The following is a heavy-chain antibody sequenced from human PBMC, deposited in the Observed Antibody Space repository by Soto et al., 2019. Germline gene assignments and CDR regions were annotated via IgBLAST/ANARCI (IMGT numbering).Heavy chain of an antibody. Sequence: SETLSLTCAVYGGSFSGYYWSWIRQPPGKGLEWIGEINHSGSTNYNPSLKSRVIISVDTSKNQFSLKVSSVTAADTAVYYCARTSGYCINGVCYSYWGQGTKVTV. V-gene: IGHV4-34*01. J-gene: IGHJ4*02. CDR3: ARTSGYCINGVCYSY. CDR1: GGSFSGYY. D-gene: IGHD2-8*01. CDR2: INHSGST.